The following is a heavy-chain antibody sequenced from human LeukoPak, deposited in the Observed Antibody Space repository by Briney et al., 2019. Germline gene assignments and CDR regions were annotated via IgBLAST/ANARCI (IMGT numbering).Heavy chain of an antibody. CDR1: GFTFSSYA. D-gene: IGHD5-12*01. J-gene: IGHJ4*02. V-gene: IGHV3-30*04. CDR3: ARDGVATRGSGLGY. Sequence: PGGSLRLSCAASGFTFSSYAMHWVRQAPGKGLEWVAVISYDGSNKYYADSVKGRFTISRDNSKNTLYLQMNSLRAEDTAVYYCARDGVATRGSGLGYWGQGTLVTVSS. CDR2: ISYDGSNK.